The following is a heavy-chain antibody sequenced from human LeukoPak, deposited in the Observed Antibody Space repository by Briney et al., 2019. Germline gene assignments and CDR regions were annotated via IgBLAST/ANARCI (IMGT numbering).Heavy chain of an antibody. CDR1: GFTFSDFG. V-gene: IGHV3-33*01. CDR3: ARGAYSSTWFVDY. D-gene: IGHD6-13*01. Sequence: GRSLRLSCAASGFTFSDFGMHWVRQAPGKGLEWVAVIWYDGSHKYYADSVKGRFIISRDSSKNTLYLQTNSLRVEDTAVYYCARGAYSSTWFVDYWGQGALVAVTS. J-gene: IGHJ4*02. CDR2: IWYDGSHK.